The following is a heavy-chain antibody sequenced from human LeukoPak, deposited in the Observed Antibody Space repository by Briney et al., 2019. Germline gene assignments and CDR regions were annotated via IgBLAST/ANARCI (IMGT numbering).Heavy chain of an antibody. D-gene: IGHD2/OR15-2a*01. CDR3: VRGQILADY. J-gene: IGHJ4*02. CDR2: VYYSGDT. CDR1: GGSISDYY. Sequence: SETLSLTCTVSGGSISDYYWSWIRQPPGKGLEWIGYVYYSGDTNYNPSLKSRVTMSVDTSKNQFSLKLNSETAADTAVYYCVRGQILADYWGQGALVTVSS. V-gene: IGHV4-59*01.